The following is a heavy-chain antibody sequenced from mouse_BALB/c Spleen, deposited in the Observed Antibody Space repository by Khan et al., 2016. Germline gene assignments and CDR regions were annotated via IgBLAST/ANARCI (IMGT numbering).Heavy chain of an antibody. CDR1: GFDFSRYW. CDR3: ARLGYGYAMDY. D-gene: IGHD1-1*01. J-gene: IGHJ4*01. V-gene: IGHV4-2*02. CDR2: INPGSSTI. Sequence: EVQLQESGGGLVQPGGSLNLSCAASGFDFSRYWMSWARQAPGKGQEWIGEINPGSSTINYTPSLKDKFIISRDNAKNTLYLQMSKVRSEDTALYYCARLGYGYAMDYWGQGTSVTVSS.